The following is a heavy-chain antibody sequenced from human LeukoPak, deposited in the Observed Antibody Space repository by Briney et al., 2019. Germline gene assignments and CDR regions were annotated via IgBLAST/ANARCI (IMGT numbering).Heavy chain of an antibody. J-gene: IGHJ6*02. Sequence: GGSLRLSCAASGFTFSSYAMSWVRQAPWKGLEWVSAISGSGGSTYYADSVKGRFTISRDNSKNTLYLQMNSLRAEDTAVYYCAKDGAAYYYYGMDVWGQGTTVTVSS. CDR1: GFTFSSYA. V-gene: IGHV3-23*01. CDR2: ISGSGGST. CDR3: AKDGAAYYYYGMDV.